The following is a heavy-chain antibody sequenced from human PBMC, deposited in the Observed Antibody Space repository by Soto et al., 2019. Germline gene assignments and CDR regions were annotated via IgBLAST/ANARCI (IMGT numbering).Heavy chain of an antibody. CDR1: GYTFTSYD. J-gene: IGHJ6*03. D-gene: IGHD3-10*01. CDR3: ARGPLPYYYGSGSPYYYMDV. V-gene: IGHV1-8*01. Sequence: QVQLVQSGAEVKKPGASVKVSCKASGYTFTSYDINWVRQATGQGLEWMGWMNPNSGNTGYAQKFQGSVTMTRNTTISTAYMELSSLRSEDTAVYYCARGPLPYYYGSGSPYYYMDVWGKGTTVTVSS. CDR2: MNPNSGNT.